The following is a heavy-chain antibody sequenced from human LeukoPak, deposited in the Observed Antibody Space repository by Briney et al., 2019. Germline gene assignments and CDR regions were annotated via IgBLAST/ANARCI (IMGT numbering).Heavy chain of an antibody. CDR2: ISYDGNNK. CDR1: GLTFKGYG. V-gene: IGHV3-30*18. D-gene: IGHD6-13*01. J-gene: IGHJ6*02. CDR3: AKVQQHLIALYHAMDV. Sequence: PGGSLRLSCAASGLTFKGYGLHWVRQAPGKGLEWVALISYDGNNKYHADSVKGRFTISRDNSRNTLYLQMNSLRAEDTAVYYCAKVQQHLIALYHAMDVWGPGTTVTVSS.